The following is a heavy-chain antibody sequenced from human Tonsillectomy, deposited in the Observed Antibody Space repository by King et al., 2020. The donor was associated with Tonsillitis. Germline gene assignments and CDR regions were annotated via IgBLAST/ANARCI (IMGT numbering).Heavy chain of an antibody. D-gene: IGHD3-22*01. Sequence: QLVQSGGGVVQPGRSLRLSCAASGLTFSSYGMHWVRQAPGKGLEWVAVIWYDGSNKYYADSVKGRFTISRDNSKNTLYLQMNSLRAEDTAVYYCAREPMIVVGPDAFDIWGQGTMVTVSS. CDR2: IWYDGSNK. V-gene: IGHV3-33*08. J-gene: IGHJ3*02. CDR1: GLTFSSYG. CDR3: AREPMIVVGPDAFDI.